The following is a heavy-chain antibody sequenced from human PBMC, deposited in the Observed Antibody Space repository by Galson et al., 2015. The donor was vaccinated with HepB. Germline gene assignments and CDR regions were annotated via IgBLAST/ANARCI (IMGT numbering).Heavy chain of an antibody. V-gene: IGHV4-39*07. CDR3: ARVAPGENWFDP. CDR2: IYYSGST. Sequence: SETLSLTCTVSGGSISSSSYYWGWIRQPPGKGLEWIGSIYYSGSTYYNPSLKSRVTISVDTSKNQFSLKLSSVTAADTAVYYCARVAPGENWFDPWGQGTLVTVSS. J-gene: IGHJ5*02. D-gene: IGHD3-10*01. CDR1: GGSISSSSYY.